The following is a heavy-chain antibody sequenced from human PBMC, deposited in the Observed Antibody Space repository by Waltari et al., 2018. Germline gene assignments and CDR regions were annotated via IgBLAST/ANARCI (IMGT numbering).Heavy chain of an antibody. D-gene: IGHD5-12*01. CDR3: ARGFGSATTSRFDP. J-gene: IGHJ5*02. V-gene: IGHV4-39*07. CDR1: GGSISSSSYY. Sequence: QLQLQESGPGLVKPPETLSLTCTVSGGSISSSSYYWGWIRQPPEKGLEWVASMDYSGRTYYNPSLKSGFTISVDTSKNQFSLEVRSVTAADTAVYYCARGFGSATTSRFDPWGQGIVVTVSS. CDR2: MDYSGRT.